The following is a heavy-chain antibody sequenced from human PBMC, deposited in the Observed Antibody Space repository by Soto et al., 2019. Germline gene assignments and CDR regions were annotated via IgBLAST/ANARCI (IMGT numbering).Heavy chain of an antibody. D-gene: IGHD3-22*01. CDR2: IYHSGST. V-gene: IGHV4-30-2*01. CDR1: GGSISSGGYS. J-gene: IGHJ4*02. CDR3: ARAAYYYESSGYYPGDY. Sequence: TLSLTCAVSGGSISSGGYSLSWIRQPPGKGLEWIGYIYHSGSTYYNPSLKSRVTISVDRSKNQFSLKLSSVTAADTAVYYCARAAYYYESSGYYPGDYWGQGTLVTVS.